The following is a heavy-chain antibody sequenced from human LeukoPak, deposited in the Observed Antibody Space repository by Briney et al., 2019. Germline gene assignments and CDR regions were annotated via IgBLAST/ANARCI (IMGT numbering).Heavy chain of an antibody. J-gene: IGHJ4*02. CDR1: GGSISSYY. CDR3: ARVNHSPIDY. D-gene: IGHD1-14*01. Sequence: SETLSLTCTVSGGSISSYYWSWIRQPPGKGLEWIGYIYYSGSTNYNPSLKSRVTISVDTSKNQFSLKLSSVTAADTAVYYCARVNHSPIDYWGQGTLVTVSS. CDR2: IYYSGST. V-gene: IGHV4-59*12.